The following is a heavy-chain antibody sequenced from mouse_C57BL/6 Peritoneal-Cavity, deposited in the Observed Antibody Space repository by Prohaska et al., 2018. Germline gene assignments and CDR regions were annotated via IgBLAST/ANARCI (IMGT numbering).Heavy chain of an antibody. CDR2: IYPSDSET. Sequence: RPGSSVKLSCKASGYTFTSYWMDWVKQRPGQGLEWIGNIYPSDSETHYNQKFKDKATLTVDKSSSTAYMQLSSRTTEDSAVYYCARDYDFDYWGQGTTLTVSS. J-gene: IGHJ2*01. V-gene: IGHV1-61*01. CDR3: ARDYDFDY. D-gene: IGHD1-1*01. CDR1: GYTFTSYW.